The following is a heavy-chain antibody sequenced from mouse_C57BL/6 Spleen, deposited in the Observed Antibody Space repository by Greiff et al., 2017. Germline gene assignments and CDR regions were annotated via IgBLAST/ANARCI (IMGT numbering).Heavy chain of an antibody. CDR3: ARMGITTVVDAMDY. CDR1: GYTFTGSW. V-gene: IGHV1-9*01. D-gene: IGHD1-1*01. J-gene: IGHJ4*01. CDR2: ILPGSGST. Sequence: QVQLQQSGAELMKPGASVKLSCKATGYTFTGSWTGWVKQRPGHGLEWIGEILPGSGSTNYNKKFKGKATFTADTSSNTAYMQLSRLTTADSAIYYCARMGITTVVDAMDYWGQGTSVTVSS.